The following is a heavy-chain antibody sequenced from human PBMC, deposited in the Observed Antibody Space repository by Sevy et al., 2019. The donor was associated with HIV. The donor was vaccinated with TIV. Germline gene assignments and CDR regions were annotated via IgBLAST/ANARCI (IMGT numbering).Heavy chain of an antibody. V-gene: IGHV4-4*02. Sequence: SETLPLTCAVSGASISSNTWWSWVRHSPGKGLQWIGETHADGRANYNPSLKSRVTISLDKSKNQFSLKVDSATAADTAVYYCAREGTTAAFDSWGQGTLVTVSS. CDR3: AREGTTAAFDS. J-gene: IGHJ4*02. CDR2: THADGRA. CDR1: GASISSNTW. D-gene: IGHD4-17*01.